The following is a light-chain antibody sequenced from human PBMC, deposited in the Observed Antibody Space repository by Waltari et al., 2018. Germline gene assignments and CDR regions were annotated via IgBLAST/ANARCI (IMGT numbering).Light chain of an antibody. Sequence: DIQMTQSPSSLSASVGDRVTITCRASQGIGSWLAWFQQKPGRAPKPLIYAASTLQSGVSSRFSGSGSGTHFTLTISSLQPEDFATYYCQQYNSYSFFGQGTKLAIK. CDR2: AAS. V-gene: IGKV1D-16*01. CDR3: QQYNSYSF. CDR1: QGIGSW. J-gene: IGKJ2*01.